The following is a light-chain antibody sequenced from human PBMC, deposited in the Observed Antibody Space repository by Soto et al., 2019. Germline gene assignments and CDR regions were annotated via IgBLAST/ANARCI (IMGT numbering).Light chain of an antibody. CDR1: QSISSY. CDR3: QQSHSTPIS. V-gene: IGKV1-39*01. Sequence: DIQMTQSPSSLSASVGDRVTITCRASQSISSYLNWYQHKPGKAPKLLIYGASSLQSGAPSRFSGSGSGTDFTLTISTLQPEDFATYYCQQSHSTPISFGQGTRLEIK. CDR2: GAS. J-gene: IGKJ5*01.